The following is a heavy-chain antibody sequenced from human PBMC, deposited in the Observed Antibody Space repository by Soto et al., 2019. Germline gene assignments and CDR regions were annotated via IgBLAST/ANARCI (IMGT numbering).Heavy chain of an antibody. J-gene: IGHJ4*01. CDR1: GGSISTDGYQ. CDR2: IHYRGGT. Sequence: QVELQESGPGLVKPSQTLSLTYTVSGGSISTDGYQWSWIRQHSGKALEWIGHIHYRGGTYYNPSLRNRITLSIDTSENQFSLKLTSVTAADTAVYYCARLFHGSGSTYRTYYLDYWGHGTLVTVSS. D-gene: IGHD3-10*01. V-gene: IGHV4-31*03. CDR3: ARLFHGSGSTYRTYYLDY.